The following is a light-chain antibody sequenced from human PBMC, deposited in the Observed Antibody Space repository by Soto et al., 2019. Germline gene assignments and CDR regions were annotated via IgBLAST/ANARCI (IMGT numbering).Light chain of an antibody. J-gene: IGKJ4*01. CDR2: WSS. Sequence: DIVMTQSPDSLAVSLVESSTINCKSSHNILYNSNNKNCLAWYQQKPGQPPELFIYWSSTRKSGVPDRFSGSGSGTDFTLTISSLQAEDVAVYYCQQYYTTPLTFGGGTKVDIK. CDR3: QQYYTTPLT. CDR1: HNILYNSNNKNC. V-gene: IGKV4-1*01.